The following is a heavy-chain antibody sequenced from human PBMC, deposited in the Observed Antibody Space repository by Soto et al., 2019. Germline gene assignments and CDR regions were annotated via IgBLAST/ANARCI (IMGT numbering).Heavy chain of an antibody. Sequence: ASVKVSCKASGYTFTSYGISWVRQAPGQGLEWMGWISAYNGNTNYAQKLQGRVTMTTDTSTSTAYMELRSLRSDDTAVYYCARAVAAAYYYYGMEVRGQGTTVTVSS. D-gene: IGHD6-13*01. CDR1: GYTFTSYG. V-gene: IGHV1-18*01. J-gene: IGHJ6*02. CDR2: ISAYNGNT. CDR3: ARAVAAAYYYYGMEV.